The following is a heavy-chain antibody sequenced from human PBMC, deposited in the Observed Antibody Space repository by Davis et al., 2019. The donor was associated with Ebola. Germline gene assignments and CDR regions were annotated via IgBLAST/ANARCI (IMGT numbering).Heavy chain of an antibody. CDR2: LNNNGGDT. V-gene: IGHV3-64D*06. J-gene: IGHJ4*02. CDR3: GKDRGAICRDFDH. Sequence: PGGSLRLSCSASAFSFSYYALHWVRQPPGKGLEYVSGLNNNGGDTYYTESVKGRFIISRDNPKNTLYLQMSSLRVEDMAVYYCGKDRGAICRDFDHWGQGTLVTVSS. D-gene: IGHD3-10*01. CDR1: AFSFSYYA.